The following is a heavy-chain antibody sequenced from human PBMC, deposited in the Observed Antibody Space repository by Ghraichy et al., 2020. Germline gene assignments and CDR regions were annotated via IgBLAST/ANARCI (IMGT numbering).Heavy chain of an antibody. J-gene: IGHJ3*02. CDR1: GGSISSSSYY. V-gene: IGHV4-39*01. D-gene: IGHD3-10*01. CDR3: ARHEKAPGFGECPCDAFDI. CDR2: IYYSGST. Sequence: SETLSLTCTVSGGSISSSSYYWGWIRQPPGKGLEWIGSIYYSGSTYYNPSLKSRVTISVDTSKNQFSLKLSSVTAADTAVYYCARHEKAPGFGECPCDAFDIWGQGTMVTVSS.